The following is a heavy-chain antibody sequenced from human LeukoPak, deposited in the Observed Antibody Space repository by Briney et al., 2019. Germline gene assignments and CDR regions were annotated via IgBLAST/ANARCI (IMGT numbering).Heavy chain of an antibody. V-gene: IGHV1-8*01. J-gene: IGHJ4*02. CDR1: EYTFTSYD. CDR3: ARAPYYYDSSGYYYYFDY. CDR2: MNPNSGNT. Sequence: GASVKVSCKASEYTFTSYDINWVRQATGQGLEWMGWMNPNSGNTGYAQKFQGRVTMTRNTSISTAYMELSSLRSEDTAVYYCARAPYYYDSSGYYYYFDYWGQGTLVTVSS. D-gene: IGHD3-22*01.